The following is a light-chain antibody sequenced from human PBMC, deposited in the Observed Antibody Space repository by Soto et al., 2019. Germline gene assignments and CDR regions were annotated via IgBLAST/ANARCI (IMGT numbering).Light chain of an antibody. J-gene: IGKJ1*01. CDR2: AAS. Sequence: DIQMTQSPSSLSASVGDTVTITCRASQGINNYLAWFQQRPGKVPKLLIYAASTLKSGVPSRFRGSRSGTEFTLTISSLQPEDVATFYCQNYDSVPRTFGQGTKVEIK. CDR3: QNYDSVPRT. CDR1: QGINNY. V-gene: IGKV1-27*01.